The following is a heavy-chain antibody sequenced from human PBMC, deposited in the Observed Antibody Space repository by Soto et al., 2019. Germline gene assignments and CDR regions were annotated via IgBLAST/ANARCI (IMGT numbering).Heavy chain of an antibody. V-gene: IGHV3-30*18. CDR2: ISYDGSLK. CDR1: GFTFSSYG. CDR3: AKDFKVSGSYYGSLSYYYGMDV. J-gene: IGHJ6*02. Sequence: LRLSCAASGFTFSSYGMHWVRQAPGKGLEWVAIISYDGSLKYYADSVKGRFTISRDNSKSALYLQMNSLRPEDTAVYYCAKDFKVSGSYYGSLSYYYGMDVWGQGTTVTVSS. D-gene: IGHD3-10*01.